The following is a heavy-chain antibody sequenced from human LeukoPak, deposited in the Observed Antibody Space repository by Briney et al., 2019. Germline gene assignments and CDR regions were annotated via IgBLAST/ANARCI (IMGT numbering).Heavy chain of an antibody. J-gene: IGHJ4*02. Sequence: ASVKVSCKASGYTFTSYGISWVRQAPGQGLEWMGWISAYNGNTNYAQKFQGRVTITADESASTAYMELSSLRSEDTAVYYCAREASGGYHGGFEWGQGTLVTVSS. V-gene: IGHV1-18*01. D-gene: IGHD3-16*02. CDR1: GYTFTSYG. CDR2: ISAYNGNT. CDR3: AREASGGYHGGFE.